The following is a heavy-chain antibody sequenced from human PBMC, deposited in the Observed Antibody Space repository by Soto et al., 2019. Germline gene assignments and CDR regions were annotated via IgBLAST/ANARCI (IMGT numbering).Heavy chain of an antibody. J-gene: IGHJ5*02. CDR3: AREDYYDGTGYYYFFEP. V-gene: IGHV4-38-2*02. CDR2: IFHTGST. Sequence: SLTCALSVYSMSSGYYWCWILQPPGKGLEWMGSIFHTGSTYDNPSLKSRVTISVDTSKNHFSLKLNSVTAADTAIYYCAREDYYDGTGYYYFFEPWGQGTLVTVSS. CDR1: VYSMSSGYY. D-gene: IGHD3-22*01.